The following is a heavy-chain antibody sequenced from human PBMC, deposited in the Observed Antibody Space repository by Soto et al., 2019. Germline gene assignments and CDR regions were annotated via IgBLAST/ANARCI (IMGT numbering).Heavy chain of an antibody. CDR2: IYYSGST. Sequence: QVQLQESGPGLVKPSQTLSLTCTVSGGSISSGGYYWSWIRQHPGKGLEWIGYIYYSGSTYYNPSLKSRVTISVDTSKNQFSLKLSSVTAADTAVYYCARDSPAGWCMLYGGCGNNWFDPWGQGTLVTVSS. D-gene: IGHD2-8*02. CDR1: GGSISSGGYY. V-gene: IGHV4-31*03. J-gene: IGHJ5*02. CDR3: ARDSPAGWCMLYGGCGNNWFDP.